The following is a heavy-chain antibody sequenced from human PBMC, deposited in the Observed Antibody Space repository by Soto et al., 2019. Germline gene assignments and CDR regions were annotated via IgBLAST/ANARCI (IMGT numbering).Heavy chain of an antibody. J-gene: IGHJ6*02. Sequence: GASVKVSCKXSGYTFTSYGISWVRQAPGQGLEWMGWISAYNGNTNYAQKLQGRVTMTTDTSTSTAYMELRSLRSDDTAVYYCARDKYYDFWSGPYYYYGMDVWGQGTTVTVSS. D-gene: IGHD3-3*01. CDR2: ISAYNGNT. CDR1: GYTFTSYG. CDR3: ARDKYYDFWSGPYYYYGMDV. V-gene: IGHV1-18*01.